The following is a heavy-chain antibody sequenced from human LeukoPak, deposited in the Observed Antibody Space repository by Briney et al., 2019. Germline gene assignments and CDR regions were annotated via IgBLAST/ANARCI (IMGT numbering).Heavy chain of an antibody. J-gene: IGHJ4*02. Sequence: GGSLRLSCAASAFPFRNYAMHWLRQAPGKGLEWVAVIASDGNDKHLADSVKGRFTISGDNSRNTLFLQMNSLRPEDTAVYYCAKDGAMAAAGYYDYWGQGTPVTVSS. CDR3: AKDGAMAAAGYYDY. CDR2: IASDGNDK. D-gene: IGHD6-13*01. V-gene: IGHV3-30*18. CDR1: AFPFRNYA.